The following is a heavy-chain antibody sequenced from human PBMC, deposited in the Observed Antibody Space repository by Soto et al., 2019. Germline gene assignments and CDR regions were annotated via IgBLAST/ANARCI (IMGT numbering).Heavy chain of an antibody. J-gene: IGHJ6*02. D-gene: IGHD1-20*01. CDR2: INHSGST. V-gene: IGHV4-34*01. CDR1: GGSFSGYY. CDR3: ARVGFNWNDDYYGMDV. Sequence: QVPLQQWGAGLLKPSETLSLTCAVYGGSFSGYYWSWIRQPPGKGLEWIGEINHSGSTNYNPALKSRVTISVDTSKNQFALELSSVTAADTAVYYCARVGFNWNDDYYGMDVWGQGTTVTVSS.